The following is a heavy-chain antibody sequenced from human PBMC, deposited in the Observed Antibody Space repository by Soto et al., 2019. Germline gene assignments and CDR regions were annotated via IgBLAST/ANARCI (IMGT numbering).Heavy chain of an antibody. V-gene: IGHV3-15*01. J-gene: IGHJ6*03. CDR2: IKSKTDGGTT. D-gene: IGHD3-9*01. Sequence: GGSLRLSCAASGFTFSNAWMSWVRQAPGKGLEWVGRIKSKTDGGTTDYAAPVKGRFTISRDDSKNTLYLQMNSLKTEDTAVYYCTTSAVLRYFDWLVYYYMDVWGKGTTVTVSS. CDR3: TTSAVLRYFDWLVYYYMDV. CDR1: GFTFSNAW.